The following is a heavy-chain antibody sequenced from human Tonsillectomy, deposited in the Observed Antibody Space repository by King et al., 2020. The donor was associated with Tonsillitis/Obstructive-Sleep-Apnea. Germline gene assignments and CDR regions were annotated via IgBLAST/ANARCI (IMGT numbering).Heavy chain of an antibody. CDR2: VIPVLGLA. V-gene: IGHV1-69*10. CDR1: GGTFSSYA. J-gene: IGHJ4*02. D-gene: IGHD5-24*01. Sequence: QLVQSGAEVKKPGSSVKVSCKASGGTFSSYAISWVRQAPRQGLEWMGGVIPVLGLANYAQRFQGRVTITADKSTSTAFMELSSLRSEDTAVYYCASAHRGDGYIHYLDYWGQGTLVTVSS. CDR3: ASAHRGDGYIHYLDY.